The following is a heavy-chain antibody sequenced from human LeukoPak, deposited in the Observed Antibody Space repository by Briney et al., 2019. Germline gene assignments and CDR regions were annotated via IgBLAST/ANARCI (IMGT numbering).Heavy chain of an antibody. V-gene: IGHV4-34*01. D-gene: IGHD3-16*01. Sequence: LETLSLTCAVYGGSFSGYCWTRIRQPPGKGLEWIGEINHSGSTNYNPSLRSRVTMSVDTSKNQLSLKLRSVTAADTAVYYCARGLYSYAINWGQGTLVTVSS. J-gene: IGHJ4*02. CDR1: GGSFSGYC. CDR2: INHSGST. CDR3: ARGLYSYAIN.